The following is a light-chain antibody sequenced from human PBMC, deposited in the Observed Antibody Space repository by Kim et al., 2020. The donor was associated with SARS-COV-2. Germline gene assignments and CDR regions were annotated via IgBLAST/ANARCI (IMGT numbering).Light chain of an antibody. CDR3: QQYDNSPYT. CDR2: GAS. CDR1: QRVNSNN. V-gene: IGKV3-20*01. Sequence: EIVLTQSPGTLSLSPGERATLSFRASQRVNSNNLAWFQQRRGQAPRLLIYGASSRATGIPDRFSCSGSGTDFTLTISTLEPEDFAVYYCQQYDNSPYTFGQGARLEI. J-gene: IGKJ2*01.